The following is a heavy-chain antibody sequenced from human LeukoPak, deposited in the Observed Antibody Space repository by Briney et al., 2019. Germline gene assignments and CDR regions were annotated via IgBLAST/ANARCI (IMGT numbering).Heavy chain of an antibody. CDR3: ARDRTHYYGSGSYLPY. CDR1: GFTFAGYG. V-gene: IGHV3-23*01. J-gene: IGHJ4*02. D-gene: IGHD3-10*01. CDR2: ISGSGDNT. Sequence: GGSLRLSCVASGFTFAGYGMTWVRQAPGKGLEWVSSISGSGDNTYYADSVKGRFTISRDNSKNTLFLQMNSLRAEDTAVYYCARDRTHYYGSGSYLPYWGQGTLVTVSS.